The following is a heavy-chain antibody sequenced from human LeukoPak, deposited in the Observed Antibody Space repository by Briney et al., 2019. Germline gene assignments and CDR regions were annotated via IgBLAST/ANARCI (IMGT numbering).Heavy chain of an antibody. Sequence: PSETLSLTCTVSGGSISSYYWSWIRQPAGKGLEWIGRIYTSGSTNYNPSLKSRVTISVDTSKNQFSLKLSSVTAADTAVYYCAGEGLYSSSWYEELYYFDYWGQGTLVTVSS. J-gene: IGHJ4*02. CDR3: AGEGLYSSSWYEELYYFDY. CDR2: IYTSGST. V-gene: IGHV4-4*07. CDR1: GGSISSYY. D-gene: IGHD6-13*01.